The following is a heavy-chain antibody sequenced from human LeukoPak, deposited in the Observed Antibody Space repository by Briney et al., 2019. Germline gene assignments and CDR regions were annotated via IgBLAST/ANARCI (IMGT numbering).Heavy chain of an antibody. CDR1: GGTFSSYA. J-gene: IGHJ4*02. Sequence: ASVKVSCKASGGTFSSYAISWVRQAPGQGLEWMGGIIPIFGTANYAQKFQGRVTITADESTSTAYMELSSLRSEDTAVYYCARWGYYYDSSGYYYALEGDYWGQGTLVTVSS. D-gene: IGHD3-22*01. V-gene: IGHV1-69*13. CDR2: IIPIFGTA. CDR3: ARWGYYYDSSGYYYALEGDY.